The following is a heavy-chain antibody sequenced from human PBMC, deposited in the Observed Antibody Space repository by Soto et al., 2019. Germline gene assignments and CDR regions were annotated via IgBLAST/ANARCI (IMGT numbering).Heavy chain of an antibody. J-gene: IGHJ6*02. CDR3: AKGGFGGYGLDV. V-gene: IGHV3-43*01. CDR2: ITWDGGSI. Sequence: EEHLVESGGAVEQPGGSLRLCCAASGFNFHDYTIHWVRQSPGKGLEWVSFITWDGGSIYYADSVKRRFTISRDNSKNSLSLEINSLTSEDSGLYYCAKGGFGGYGLDVWGQGTTVIVSS. D-gene: IGHD3-22*01. CDR1: GFNFHDYT.